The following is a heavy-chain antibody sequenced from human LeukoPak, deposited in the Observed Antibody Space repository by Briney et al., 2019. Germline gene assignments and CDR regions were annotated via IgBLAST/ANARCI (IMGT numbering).Heavy chain of an antibody. Sequence: SETLSLTCTVSGGSISSSSYYWGWIRQPPGKGLEGIGSIYYSGSTYYNPSLKSRVTISVDTSKNQFSLKLSSVTAADAAVYYCAREHYYGSGSYPYYFDYWGQGTLVTVSS. CDR1: GGSISSSSYY. CDR3: AREHYYGSGSYPYYFDY. CDR2: IYYSGST. D-gene: IGHD3-10*01. J-gene: IGHJ4*02. V-gene: IGHV4-39*07.